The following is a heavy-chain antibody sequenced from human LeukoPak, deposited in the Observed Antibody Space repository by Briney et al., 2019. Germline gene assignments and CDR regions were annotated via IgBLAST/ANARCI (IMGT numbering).Heavy chain of an antibody. V-gene: IGHV3-33*01. J-gene: IGHJ4*02. D-gene: IGHD6-13*01. Sequence: GRSLRLSCAASGFTFSSYGMHWVRQALGKWLGWVAVIWYDGSNKYYADSVKGRFTITRDNAKNSLYLQMNSLRAEDTAVYYCARAPYSSSWIDYWGEGTLVTVSS. CDR1: GFTFSSYG. CDR2: IWYDGSNK. CDR3: ARAPYSSSWIDY.